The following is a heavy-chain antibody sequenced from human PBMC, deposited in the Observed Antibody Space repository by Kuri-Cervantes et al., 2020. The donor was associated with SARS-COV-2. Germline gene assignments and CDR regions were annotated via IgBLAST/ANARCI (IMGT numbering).Heavy chain of an antibody. CDR1: GYTFTSYG. CDR2: ISAYNGNT. D-gene: IGHD2-15*01. V-gene: IGHV1-18*01. CDR3: ARDRRYCSGGSCYSGYFQH. J-gene: IGHJ1*01. Sequence: ASVKVSCKASGYTFTSYGISWVRQAPGQGLEWMGWISAYNGNTNYAQKLQGRVTMTTDTSTSTAYMALRSLRSDDTAVYYCARDRRYCSGGSCYSGYFQHWGHGTLVTVSS.